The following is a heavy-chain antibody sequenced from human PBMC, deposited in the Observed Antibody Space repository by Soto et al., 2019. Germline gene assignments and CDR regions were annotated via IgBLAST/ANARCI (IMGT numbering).Heavy chain of an antibody. J-gene: IGHJ6*02. CDR3: AKTHSSGWHRYYYYGMDV. CDR1: GFTFSSYG. D-gene: IGHD6-19*01. V-gene: IGHV3-30*18. CDR2: ISYDGSNK. Sequence: QVQLVESGGGVVQPGRSLRLSCAASGFTFSSYGMHWVRQAPGKGLEWVAVISYDGSNKYYADSVKGRFTISRDNSKKTLYLQMNSLRAEDTAVYYCAKTHSSGWHRYYYYGMDVWGQGTTVTVSS.